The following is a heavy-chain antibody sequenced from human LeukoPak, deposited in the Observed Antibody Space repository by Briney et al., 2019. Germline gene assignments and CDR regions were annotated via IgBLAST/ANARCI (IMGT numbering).Heavy chain of an antibody. Sequence: PGKSLRLSCAASGFTVSSNYMSWVRQAPGKGLEWVSVIYSGGSTYYADSVKGRFTISRDNSKNTLYLQMNSLRAEDTAVYYCAREVSYYYYDSSGSYDAFDTWGQGTMVTVSS. V-gene: IGHV3-66*01. CDR3: AREVSYYYYDSSGSYDAFDT. D-gene: IGHD3-22*01. CDR2: IYSGGST. CDR1: GFTVSSNY. J-gene: IGHJ3*02.